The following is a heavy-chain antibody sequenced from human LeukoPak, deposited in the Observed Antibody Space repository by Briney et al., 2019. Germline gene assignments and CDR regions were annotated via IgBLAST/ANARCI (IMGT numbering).Heavy chain of an antibody. Sequence: PSETLSLTCTVSGGYINSSNYNWGWIRQPPRRGPEWLASVYYSGLTYYNSSLKSRVSISVDTSKNQFSLKLTSVTAADTAVYYCARDDDSSGYYYYYYGMDVWGQGTTVTVSS. CDR2: VYYSGLT. CDR1: GGYINSSNYN. V-gene: IGHV4-39*07. CDR3: ARDDDSSGYYYYYYGMDV. J-gene: IGHJ6*02. D-gene: IGHD3-22*01.